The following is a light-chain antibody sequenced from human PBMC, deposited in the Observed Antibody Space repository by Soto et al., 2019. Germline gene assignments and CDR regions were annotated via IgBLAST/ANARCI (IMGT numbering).Light chain of an antibody. V-gene: IGKV3-15*01. J-gene: IGKJ5*01. CDR1: QSLGSN. Sequence: EIVLTQSPGTLSLSPGERATLSCRASQSLGSNLAWHQQNPGQAPRLLIYGAYTRATGIPARFSGSVSGTEFTLTISSLQSEDFAVYYCQQYNNWPFTFGQGTRLEI. CDR2: GAY. CDR3: QQYNNWPFT.